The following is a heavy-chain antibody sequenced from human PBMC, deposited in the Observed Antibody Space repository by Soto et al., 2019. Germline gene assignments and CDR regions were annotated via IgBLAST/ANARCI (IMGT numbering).Heavy chain of an antibody. CDR1: GYRFTSYW. CDR2: IYPGDSDT. V-gene: IGHV5-51*01. D-gene: IGHD6-13*01. J-gene: IGHJ6*02. CDR3: ARHHGSPGSYFGLDV. Sequence: PGESLKISCKGSGYRFTSYWINWVRQMPGKGLEWMGIIYPGDSDTRYSPSFQGQVTIAADKSIDTAYLQWRSLKASDTAVYYCARHHGSPGSYFGLDVWGQGTTVTVS.